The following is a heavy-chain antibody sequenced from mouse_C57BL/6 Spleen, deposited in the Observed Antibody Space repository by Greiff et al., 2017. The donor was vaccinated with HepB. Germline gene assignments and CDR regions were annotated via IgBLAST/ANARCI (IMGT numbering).Heavy chain of an antibody. CDR1: GYTFTSYW. D-gene: IGHD1-1*02. CDR3: ARSGWDWYFDV. V-gene: IGHV1-61*01. CDR2: IDPSDSET. J-gene: IGHJ1*03. Sequence: VQLQQPGAELVRPGSSVKLSCKASGYTFTSYWMDWVKQRPGQGLEWIGNIDPSDSETHYNQKFKDKATLTVDKSSSTAYMQLSSLTSEDSAVYYCARSGWDWYFDVWGTGTTVTVSS.